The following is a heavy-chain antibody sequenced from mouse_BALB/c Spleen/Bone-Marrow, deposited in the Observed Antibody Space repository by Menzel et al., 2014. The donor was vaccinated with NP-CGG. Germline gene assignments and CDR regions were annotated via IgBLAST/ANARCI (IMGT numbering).Heavy chain of an antibody. Sequence: DVKLVESGGGLVQPGGSLKLSCAASGFTFSSYGMSWVRQTPDKRLELVATINSNGGSTHYPDSVKGRFTISRDNTKNTLYLQMSSLKSEDTAMYYCARDSNDYWGQGTTLTVSS. CDR2: INSNGGST. J-gene: IGHJ2*01. V-gene: IGHV5-6-3*01. CDR1: GFTFSSYG. CDR3: ARDSNDY.